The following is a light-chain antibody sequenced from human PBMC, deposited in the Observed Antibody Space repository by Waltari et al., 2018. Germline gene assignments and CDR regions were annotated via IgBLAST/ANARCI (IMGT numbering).Light chain of an antibody. CDR1: QSVVSTY. V-gene: IGKV3-20*01. Sequence: EIVLTQSPGTLSLSPGERATLSCRASQSVVSTYFTWYQQKPGQSPRHLIYGASSRATGIPDRFSGSGSGTDFTLTISRLEPEDFAVYYCQQYGRSFGPGTKVDIK. CDR3: QQYGRS. CDR2: GAS. J-gene: IGKJ3*01.